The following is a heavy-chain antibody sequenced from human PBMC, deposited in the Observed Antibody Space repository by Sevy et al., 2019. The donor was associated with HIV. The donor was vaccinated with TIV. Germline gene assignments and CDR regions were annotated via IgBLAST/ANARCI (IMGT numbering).Heavy chain of an antibody. V-gene: IGHV4-59*11. D-gene: IGHD6-6*01. J-gene: IGHJ2*01. CDR2: IYYSGST. Sequence: SETLSLTCTVSGGSINTHYWSWIRQSPGKGLEWIGYIYYSGSTNYNPSLKSRVTISLDTTNNQFSLRVTSVTAADTAVYYCARYTSSSYWFFDLWGRDTQVTVSS. CDR1: GGSINTHY. CDR3: ARYTSSSYWFFDL.